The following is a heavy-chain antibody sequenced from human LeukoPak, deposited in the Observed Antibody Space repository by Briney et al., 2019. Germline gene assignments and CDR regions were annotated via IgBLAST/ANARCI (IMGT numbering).Heavy chain of an antibody. CDR1: GFTFSSYA. D-gene: IGHD3-22*01. CDR3: ARDLYYDSSGYYYHDY. CDR2: ISGSGGST. J-gene: IGHJ4*02. Sequence: PGGSLRLSCAASGFTFSSYAMSWVRQAPGKGLEWVSAISGSGGSTYYADSVKGRFTISRDNSKNTLYLQMNSLRAEDTAVYYCARDLYYDSSGYYYHDYWGQGTLVTVSS. V-gene: IGHV3-23*01.